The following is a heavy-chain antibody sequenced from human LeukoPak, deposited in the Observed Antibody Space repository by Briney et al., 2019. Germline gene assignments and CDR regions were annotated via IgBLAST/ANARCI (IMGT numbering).Heavy chain of an antibody. Sequence: SVKVSCKASGGTFSSYAISWVRQAPGQGLEWMGGIIPIFGTANYAQKFQGRVTITADKSTSTAYMELSSLRSEDTAVYYCAREGRGYYGSGSYLENWFDPWGQGTLVTVSS. V-gene: IGHV1-69*06. CDR1: GGTFSSYA. J-gene: IGHJ5*02. CDR3: AREGRGYYGSGSYLENWFDP. CDR2: IIPIFGTA. D-gene: IGHD3-10*01.